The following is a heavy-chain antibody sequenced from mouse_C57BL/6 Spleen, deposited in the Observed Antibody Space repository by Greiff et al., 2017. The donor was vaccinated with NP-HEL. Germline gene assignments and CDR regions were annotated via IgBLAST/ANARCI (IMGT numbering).Heavy chain of an antibody. CDR3: ARPLLRRGYYFDY. J-gene: IGHJ2*01. V-gene: IGHV5-17*01. Sequence: EVKLMESGGGLVKPGGSLKLSCAASGFTFSDYGMHWVRQAPEKGLEWVAYISSGSSTIYYADTVKGRFTISRDNAKNTLFLQMTSLRSEDTAMYYCARPLLRRGYYFDYWGQGTTLTVSS. CDR2: ISSGSSTI. D-gene: IGHD2-4*01. CDR1: GFTFSDYG.